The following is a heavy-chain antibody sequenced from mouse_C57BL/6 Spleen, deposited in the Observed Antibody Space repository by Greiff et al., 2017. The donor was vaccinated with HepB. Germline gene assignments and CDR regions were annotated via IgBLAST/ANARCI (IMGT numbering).Heavy chain of an antibody. CDR3: AGNYYRNRGYAMDY. CDR2: ISSGSSTI. V-gene: IGHV5-17*01. J-gene: IGHJ4*01. Sequence: DVHLVESGGGLVKPRGSLKLSCAASGFTFSDYGMHWVRQAPEKGLEWVAYISSGSSTIYYADTVKGRFTLSRDNAQNTLFLQMTSLRSEDTAMSYCAGNYYRNRGYAMDYWGQGTSVTVSS. CDR1: GFTFSDYG. D-gene: IGHD2-1*01.